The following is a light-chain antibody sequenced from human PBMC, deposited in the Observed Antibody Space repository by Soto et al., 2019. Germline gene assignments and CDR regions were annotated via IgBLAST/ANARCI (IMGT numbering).Light chain of an antibody. CDR2: DAS. Sequence: AIQLTQSPSSLSASVGDRVTITCRASQGISSALAWYQQKPGKAHKLLIYDASSLESGVPSRFSGSGSGTDFSLTISSLQPEDFATYYCQQFNNYPSTFGQGTRLEIK. V-gene: IGKV1D-13*01. CDR1: QGISSA. J-gene: IGKJ5*01. CDR3: QQFNNYPST.